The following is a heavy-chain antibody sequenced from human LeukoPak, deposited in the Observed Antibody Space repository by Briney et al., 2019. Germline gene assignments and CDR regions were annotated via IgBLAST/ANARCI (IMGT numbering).Heavy chain of an antibody. Sequence: GSLRLSCTASGFTFSDYYMSWIRQAPGMGLEWIGSIYYTGNTYYNASLKSQVSISIDTSKNQFSLKLTSVTAADTAVYYCARQTGSGLFILPGGQGTLVTVSS. CDR1: GFTFSDYY. CDR2: IYYTGNT. D-gene: IGHD3/OR15-3a*01. CDR3: ARQTGSGLFILP. V-gene: IGHV4-39*01. J-gene: IGHJ4*02.